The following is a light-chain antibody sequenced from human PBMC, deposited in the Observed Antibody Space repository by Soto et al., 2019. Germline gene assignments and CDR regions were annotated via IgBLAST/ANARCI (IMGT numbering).Light chain of an antibody. CDR1: QSISSY. CDR2: AAS. V-gene: IGKV1-39*01. Sequence: DIQMTQSPSSLSASVGDRVTITCRASQSISSYLNWYQQKPGQAPKLLIYAASSFQSGVPSRFSGSGSGTDFTLTISSLQPEDVATYYCQQSYSTPRTFGPGTKVDIK. CDR3: QQSYSTPRT. J-gene: IGKJ3*01.